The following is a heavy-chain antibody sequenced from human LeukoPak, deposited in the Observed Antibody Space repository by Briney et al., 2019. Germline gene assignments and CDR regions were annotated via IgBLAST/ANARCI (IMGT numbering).Heavy chain of an antibody. CDR1: GLTFSRSN. V-gene: IGHV3-48*04. Sequence: GGSLRLSCAASGLTFSRSNMDWVRQAPGKGLEWVSYISSSSTTIHYADSVKGRFTISRDNAKNSLYLQMNSLRAEDTAVYYCARALGRPYDSTTYAESIEFWGRGTLVTVSS. D-gene: IGHD2/OR15-2a*01. J-gene: IGHJ4*02. CDR2: ISSSSTTI. CDR3: ARALGRPYDSTTYAESIEF.